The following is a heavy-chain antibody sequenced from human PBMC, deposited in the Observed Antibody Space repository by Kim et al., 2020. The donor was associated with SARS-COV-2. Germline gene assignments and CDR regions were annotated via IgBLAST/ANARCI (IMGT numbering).Heavy chain of an antibody. CDR3: ARAGVTGADFDY. J-gene: IGHJ4*02. V-gene: IGHV1-18*01. CDR1: GYTFNTYG. D-gene: IGHD1-20*01. CDR2: ISAYSGNT. Sequence: ASVKVSCKASGYTFNTYGISWVRQAPGQGLEWMGWISAYSGNTNYAQKVQGRVTMTTDTSTSTAYMELKSLRSDDTAVYYCARAGVTGADFDYWGQGTLVTVPS.